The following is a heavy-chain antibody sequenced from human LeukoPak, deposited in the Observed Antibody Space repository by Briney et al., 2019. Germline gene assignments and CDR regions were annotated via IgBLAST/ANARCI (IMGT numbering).Heavy chain of an antibody. CDR2: ISSISRYI. J-gene: IGHJ6*02. D-gene: IGHD2-15*01. V-gene: IGHV3-21*01. CDR1: AFTFSRYS. CDR3: ARVERDCSGGSCYYYYYAMDV. Sequence: GGSLRLSCAASAFTFSRYSMNWVRQAPGKGLEWVSSISSISRYIYYADSVKGRFTISRDNAKNSLYLQMNRLRAEDTAVYYCARVERDCSGGSCYYYYYAMDVWGQGTTVTVSS.